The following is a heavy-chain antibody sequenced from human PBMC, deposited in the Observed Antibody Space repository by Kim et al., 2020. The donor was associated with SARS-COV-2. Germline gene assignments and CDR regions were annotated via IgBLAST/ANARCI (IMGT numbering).Heavy chain of an antibody. CDR1: GDPINEFY. Sequence: SETLSLTCTVSGDPINEFYWSWIRHPAGRRLEWIGRMKTSGTTDDNPSLKSRVTMSVDTSKNQFPLRLSSVTVADSAVYYCAREGIQIYDYTRAPFDF. D-gene: IGHD3-3*01. CDR3: AREGIQIYDYTRAPFDF. CDR2: MKTSGTT. V-gene: IGHV4-4*07. J-gene: IGHJ3*01.